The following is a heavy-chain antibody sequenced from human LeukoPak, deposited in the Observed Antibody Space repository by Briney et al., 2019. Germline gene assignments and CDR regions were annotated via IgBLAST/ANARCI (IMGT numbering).Heavy chain of an antibody. CDR3: AKDWYSSRWCNWFDP. Sequence: PGRSLRLSCAASGFTLSDYGMHWVRQAPGKGLEWVAMISFGGAETYYGDSVKGRSSISRDSSKNTVYLQMNSLRAEDTAVYFCAKDWYSSRWCNWFDPWGQGTLVTVSS. J-gene: IGHJ5*02. CDR2: ISFGGAET. CDR1: GFTLSDYG. V-gene: IGHV3-30*18. D-gene: IGHD6-13*01.